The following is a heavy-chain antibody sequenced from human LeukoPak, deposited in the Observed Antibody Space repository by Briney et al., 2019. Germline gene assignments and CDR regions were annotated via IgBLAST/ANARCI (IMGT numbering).Heavy chain of an antibody. J-gene: IGHJ4*02. D-gene: IGHD6-13*01. CDR1: GYIFATYW. CDR3: ARPSADSSSWFDFDY. Sequence: GESLKISCQGSGYIFATYWIGWVRQQPGKGLEWMGTIYPGDSDTRYSPSFQGQVTISADKSISTAYLQWSSLKASDTAMYYCARPSADSSSWFDFDYWGQGTLVTVSS. V-gene: IGHV5-51*01. CDR2: IYPGDSDT.